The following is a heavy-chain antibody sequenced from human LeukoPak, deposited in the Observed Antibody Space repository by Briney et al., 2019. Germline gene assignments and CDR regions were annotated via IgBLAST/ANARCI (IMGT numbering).Heavy chain of an antibody. Sequence: ASVKVSCKTSGYTFTTYDITWVRQAPGQGLEWVGWISTYAGVTNYAQNLQGRVTMTTDTSTTTAYMELRSLRSDDTAVYFCARSHPGVRGYFDSWGQGALVTVSS. CDR3: ARSHPGVRGYFDS. D-gene: IGHD2-8*01. V-gene: IGHV1-18*01. J-gene: IGHJ4*02. CDR2: ISTYAGVT. CDR1: GYTFTTYD.